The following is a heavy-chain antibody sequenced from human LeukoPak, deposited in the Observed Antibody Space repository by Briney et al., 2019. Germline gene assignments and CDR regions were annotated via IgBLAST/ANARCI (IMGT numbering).Heavy chain of an antibody. CDR3: ARGKAWSLTSTFDY. J-gene: IGHJ4*02. CDR1: GYTFTGYY. V-gene: IGHV1-2*02. Sequence: ASVKVSCKASGYTFTGYYMHWVRQARGQGLECMGWINPNSGGTNYAQKFQGRVTMTRDTSISTAYMELSRLRSDDTAVYYCARGKAWSLTSTFDYWGQGTLVTVSS. CDR2: INPNSGGT. D-gene: IGHD2-21*02.